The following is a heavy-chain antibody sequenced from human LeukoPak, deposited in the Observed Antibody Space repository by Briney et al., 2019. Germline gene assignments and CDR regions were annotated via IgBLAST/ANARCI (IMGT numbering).Heavy chain of an antibody. J-gene: IGHJ3*02. Sequence: PSETLSLTCAVSGGSFSGYYWSWIRQPPGKGLEWIGEINHSGSTNYNPSLKSRVTISVDTSKNQFSLKLSSVTAADTAVYYCARGLSKGAPSVPRYYYGSGSYSKAKPDAFDIWGQGTMVTVSS. V-gene: IGHV4-34*01. D-gene: IGHD3-10*01. CDR1: GGSFSGYY. CDR3: ARGLSKGAPSVPRYYYGSGSYSKAKPDAFDI. CDR2: INHSGST.